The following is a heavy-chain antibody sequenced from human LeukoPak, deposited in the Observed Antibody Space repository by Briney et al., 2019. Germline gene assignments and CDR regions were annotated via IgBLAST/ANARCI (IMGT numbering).Heavy chain of an antibody. CDR3: ARGRQRRGYYDSSGLSPFDY. CDR1: GGSISSYY. D-gene: IGHD3-22*01. J-gene: IGHJ4*02. Sequence: SETLSLTCNVSGGSISSYYWSWIRQPAGKGLEWIGRIYTSGGTNYNPSLKSRVTMSVDTSKNQFSLKLSSVTAADTAVYYCARGRQRRGYYDSSGLSPFDYWGQGTLVTVSS. CDR2: IYTSGGT. V-gene: IGHV4-4*07.